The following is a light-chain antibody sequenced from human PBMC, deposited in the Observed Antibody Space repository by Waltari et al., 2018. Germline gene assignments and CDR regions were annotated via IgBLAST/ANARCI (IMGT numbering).Light chain of an antibody. Sequence: IEMTQSPATLSVSPGERVTLSCRASESISRNLAWYQQEPGQVPRLLFYGASTRATGVPAMFSGSGSGTEFTLTISSLQSEDSAVYYCQQYHNWPPRTFGQGTKVEIK. CDR3: QQYHNWPPRT. V-gene: IGKV3-15*01. CDR2: GAS. CDR1: ESISRN. J-gene: IGKJ1*01.